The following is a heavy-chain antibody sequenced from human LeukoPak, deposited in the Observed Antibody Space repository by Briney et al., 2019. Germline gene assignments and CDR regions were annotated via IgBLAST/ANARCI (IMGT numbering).Heavy chain of an antibody. CDR1: GGSMSPYH. V-gene: IGHV4-59*12. Sequence: SETLSLTCTVSGGSMSPYHWGWFRQPPGKGLEWTGYIYYSGSTNYNPSLKSRVTISVDTSKNQFSLKLSSVTAADTAIYYCARAVSGRFDYWGQGTLVTVSS. CDR2: IYYSGST. J-gene: IGHJ4*02. CDR3: ARAVSGRFDY. D-gene: IGHD6-19*01.